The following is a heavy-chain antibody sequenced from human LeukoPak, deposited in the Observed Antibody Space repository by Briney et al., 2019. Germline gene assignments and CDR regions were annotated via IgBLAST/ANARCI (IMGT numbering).Heavy chain of an antibody. CDR3: ARAYRSLYYYYYYMDV. CDR1: GYTFTSYD. CDR2: MNPNSGNT. J-gene: IGHJ6*03. V-gene: IGHV1-8*01. D-gene: IGHD6-13*01. Sequence: GASVKVSCKASGYTFTSYDINWVRQATGQGREWMGWMNPNSGNTGYAQKFQGRVTVTRNTSISTAYMELSSLRSEDTAVYYCARAYRSLYYYYYYMDVWGRGTTVTISS.